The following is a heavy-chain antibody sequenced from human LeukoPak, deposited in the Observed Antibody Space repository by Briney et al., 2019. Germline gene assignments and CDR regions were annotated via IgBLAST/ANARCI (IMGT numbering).Heavy chain of an antibody. CDR2: INPSGGST. J-gene: IGHJ5*02. V-gene: IGHV1-46*01. D-gene: IGHD2-15*01. Sequence: ASVKVSCKASGYTLTSYYMHWVRQAPGQGLEWMGIINPSGGSTSYAQKFQGRVTMTRDTSTSTVYMELSSLRSEDTAVYYCARARGYCSGGSCYSYWFDPWGQGTLVTVSS. CDR3: ARARGYCSGGSCYSYWFDP. CDR1: GYTLTSYY.